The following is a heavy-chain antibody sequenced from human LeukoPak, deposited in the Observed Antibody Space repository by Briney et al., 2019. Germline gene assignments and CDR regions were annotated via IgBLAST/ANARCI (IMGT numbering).Heavy chain of an antibody. CDR2: ISGSGGST. CDR3: AKVSGYCSTTSCSFDY. CDR1: GFTFSSYA. Sequence: GGSLRLSCAASGFTFSSYALSWVHQAPGKGLEWVSTISGSGGSTYYADSVKGQLTISRDNSKNTLYLQVNSLRAEDTAVYYCAKVSGYCSTTSCSFDYWGQGTLVTVSS. D-gene: IGHD2-2*01. V-gene: IGHV3-23*01. J-gene: IGHJ4*02.